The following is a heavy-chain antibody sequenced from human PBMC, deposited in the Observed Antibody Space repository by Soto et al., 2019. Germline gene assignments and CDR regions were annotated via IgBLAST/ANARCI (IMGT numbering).Heavy chain of an antibody. V-gene: IGHV1-8*01. CDR1: GYTFTSYD. D-gene: IGHD3-3*01. Sequence: GSVKGYCRASGYTFTSYDINWVRQATGQGLEWMGWMNPNSGNTGYAQKFQGIVTMTRNTSISTAYMELSSLRSEDTAVYYCARGRITIFGVVFNWFDPWGQGTLVTVPS. J-gene: IGHJ5*02. CDR2: MNPNSGNT. CDR3: ARGRITIFGVVFNWFDP.